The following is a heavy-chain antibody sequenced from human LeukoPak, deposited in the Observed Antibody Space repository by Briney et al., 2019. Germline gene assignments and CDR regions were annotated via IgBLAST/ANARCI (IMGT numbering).Heavy chain of an antibody. CDR2: IYSSGST. Sequence: SETLSLTCTVSGDSISNYYWSWIRQPAGKGLEWIGRIYSSGSTNYNPSLKSRVTMSVDTSKNQFSLKLSSVTAADTAMYYCARGLGGPVFDDWGPGTLVTVSS. V-gene: IGHV4-4*07. D-gene: IGHD3-10*01. CDR1: GDSISNYY. J-gene: IGHJ4*02. CDR3: ARGLGGPVFDD.